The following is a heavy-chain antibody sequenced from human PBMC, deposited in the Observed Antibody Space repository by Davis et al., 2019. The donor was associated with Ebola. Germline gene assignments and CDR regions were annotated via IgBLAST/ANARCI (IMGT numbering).Heavy chain of an antibody. CDR2: ISWNSGSI. D-gene: IGHD3-16*01. CDR1: GFTCEDYA. J-gene: IGHJ6*02. CDR3: AKDILRDYYYYYGMDV. Sequence: SLKISCAASGFTCEDYAMHGVRQAPGKGLEGVSGISWNSGSIGYADSVKGRFTISRDNAKNSLYLQMNSLRAEDTALYYCAKDILRDYYYYYGMDVWGQGTTVTVSS. V-gene: IGHV3-9*01.